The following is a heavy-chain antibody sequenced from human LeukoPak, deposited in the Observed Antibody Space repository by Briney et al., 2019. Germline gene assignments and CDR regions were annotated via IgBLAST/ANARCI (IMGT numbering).Heavy chain of an antibody. CDR1: GLSISSYY. CDR2: IYYSGST. V-gene: IGHV4-59*01. CDR3: ARALSRRYYDFWVGPSCFDY. D-gene: IGHD3-3*01. Sequence: SETLSLTCSVSGLSISSYYWSWIRQPPGKGLEWIGYIYYSGSTNYNPSLKSRVTISVDTSKNQFSLKLSSVTAADTAVYYCARALSRRYYDFWVGPSCFDYGGQGTLATVPS. J-gene: IGHJ4*02.